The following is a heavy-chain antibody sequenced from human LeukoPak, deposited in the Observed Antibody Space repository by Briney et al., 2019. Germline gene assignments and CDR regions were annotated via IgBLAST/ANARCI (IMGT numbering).Heavy chain of an antibody. CDR1: GFTFSSYS. V-gene: IGHV3-21*01. Sequence: PGGSLRLSCAASGFTFSSYSMNWVRQAPGKGLGWVSSISSSSSYIYYADTVNRRFTISRDNAKNSLYLQMNSLRAEDTAVYYCARDRFSMVRGVIQRGYGMDVWGQGTTVTVSS. CDR3: ARDRFSMVRGVIQRGYGMDV. D-gene: IGHD3-10*01. CDR2: ISSSSSYI. J-gene: IGHJ6*02.